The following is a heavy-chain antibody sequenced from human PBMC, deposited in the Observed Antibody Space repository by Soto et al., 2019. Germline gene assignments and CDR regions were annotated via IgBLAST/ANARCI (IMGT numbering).Heavy chain of an antibody. J-gene: IGHJ5*02. Sequence: GGSLRLSCAASGFNFSNAGMSWFRQAPGKGLEWVGFIRSKAYGGTTEYAASVKGRFTISRDDSKSIAYLQMNSLKTEDTAVYYCTRSLQYYDILTGWFDPWGQGTLVTVSS. V-gene: IGHV3-49*03. CDR1: GFNFSNAG. CDR2: IRSKAYGGTT. CDR3: TRSLQYYDILTGWFDP. D-gene: IGHD3-9*01.